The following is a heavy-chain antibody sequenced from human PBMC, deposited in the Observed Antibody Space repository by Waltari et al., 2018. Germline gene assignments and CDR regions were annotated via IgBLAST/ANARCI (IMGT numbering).Heavy chain of an antibody. CDR2: GIPILGIA. V-gene: IGHV1-69*04. D-gene: IGHD6-13*01. CDR1: GGTFSSYA. J-gene: IGHJ6*02. Sequence: QVQLVQSGAEVKKPGSSVKVSCKASGGTFSSYAISWVRQAPGQGLEWMGRGIPILGIANYAQKFQGRVTITADKSTSTAYMELSSLRSEDTAVYYCASDLAAAGHYYYYGMDVWGQGTTVSVSS. CDR3: ASDLAAAGHYYYYGMDV.